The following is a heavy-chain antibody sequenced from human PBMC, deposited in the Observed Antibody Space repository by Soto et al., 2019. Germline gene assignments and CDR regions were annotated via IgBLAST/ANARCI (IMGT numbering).Heavy chain of an antibody. CDR1: GFTFSIYA. CDR3: AISSGYGGAFYV. Sequence: EKQLVESGGALAQPGGSLRLSCVGSGFTFSIYALTWVRQSPGKGLEWVSLITNNGDTTFFGDSVKGRFSISRDNSKNTLYLQRENLRAEDTAVYYCAISSGYGGAFYVWGQGTMVAVSS. V-gene: IGHV3-23*04. D-gene: IGHD5-12*01. J-gene: IGHJ3*01. CDR2: ITNNGDTT.